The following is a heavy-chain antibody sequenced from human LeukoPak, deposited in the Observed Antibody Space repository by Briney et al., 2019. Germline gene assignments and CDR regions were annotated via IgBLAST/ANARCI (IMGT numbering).Heavy chain of an antibody. CDR2: IYHSGST. CDR1: GGSISSGDYY. D-gene: IGHD3-3*01. CDR3: ARGVGTLITRNWFDP. Sequence: SETLSLTCTVSGGSISSGDYYWSWIRQPPGKGLEWIGYIYHSGSTYYNPSLKSRVTISVDRSKNQFSLKLSSVTAADTAVYYCARGVGTLITRNWFDPWGQGTLVTVSS. J-gene: IGHJ5*02. V-gene: IGHV4-30-2*01.